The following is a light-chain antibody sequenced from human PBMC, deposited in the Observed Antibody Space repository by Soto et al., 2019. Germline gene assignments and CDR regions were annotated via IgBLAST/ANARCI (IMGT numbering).Light chain of an antibody. CDR3: QQYNSSPET. Sequence: DIQMTQSPSTLSASVGDRVTITCRASQSISSWLAWYQQKPGKAPKLLIYDASSLESGVPSRFSGSGSGTEFTLTISSLQLDDFATYYCQQYNSSPETFGQGTKVEIK. CDR1: QSISSW. CDR2: DAS. V-gene: IGKV1-5*01. J-gene: IGKJ1*01.